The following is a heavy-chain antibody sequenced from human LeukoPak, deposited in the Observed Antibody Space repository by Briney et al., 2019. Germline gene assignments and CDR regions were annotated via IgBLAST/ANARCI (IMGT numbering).Heavy chain of an antibody. D-gene: IGHD5-18*01. J-gene: IGHJ4*02. V-gene: IGHV3-23*01. CDR3: AKVTLGYSYGPPHS. CDR2: VSSSGATT. CDR1: GFTFSSHA. Sequence: PGGSLRLSCAASGFTFSSHAMRWVRQAPGKGLEWVSGVSSSGATTYYADSVKGRFTISRDNSKSSLYLLMNNLRAEDTAVYYCAKVTLGYSYGPPHSWGQGTLVIVSA.